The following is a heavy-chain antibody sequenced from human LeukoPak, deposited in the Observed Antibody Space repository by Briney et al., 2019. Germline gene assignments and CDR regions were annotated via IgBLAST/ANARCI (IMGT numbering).Heavy chain of an antibody. Sequence: SETLSLTCTVSGGSISSYYWSWIRQPPGKGLEWIGSIYHSGSTYYNPSLKSRVTISVDTSKNQFSLKLSSVTAADTAVYYCARDSAAGPSFDYWGQGTLVTVSS. CDR1: GGSISSYY. CDR2: IYHSGST. D-gene: IGHD6-13*01. CDR3: ARDSAAGPSFDY. V-gene: IGHV4-38-2*02. J-gene: IGHJ4*02.